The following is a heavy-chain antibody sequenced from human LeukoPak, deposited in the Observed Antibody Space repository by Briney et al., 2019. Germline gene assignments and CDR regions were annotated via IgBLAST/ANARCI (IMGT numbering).Heavy chain of an antibody. J-gene: IGHJ6*02. CDR2: VQTGGNPK. V-gene: IGHV3-30*02. D-gene: IGHD2-8*02. Sequence: PGGSLRLSCAASGFTFSSYGIHWVRQAPGKGLEWVAFVQTGGNPKYYADSVRGRFTISRDNSKKTCYLHMDSLRVEDTAVYYCARETSTEIIGGMDVRGQGTTVTV. CDR3: ARETSTEIIGGMDV. CDR1: GFTFSSYG.